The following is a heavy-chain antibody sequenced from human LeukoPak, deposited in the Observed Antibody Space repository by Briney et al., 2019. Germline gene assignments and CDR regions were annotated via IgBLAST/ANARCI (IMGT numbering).Heavy chain of an antibody. CDR2: IWYDGGNK. Sequence: RGGSLRLSCAASGFTFSTYGMHWVRKAPGKGLEWVAVIWYDGGNKYYSDSVKGRFTISRDNSKNTVSLQMNSLRAEDTAVYYCARGQYSPDYWGQGTVVTVSS. D-gene: IGHD2-15*01. CDR1: GFTFSTYG. J-gene: IGHJ4*02. CDR3: ARGQYSPDY. V-gene: IGHV3-33*01.